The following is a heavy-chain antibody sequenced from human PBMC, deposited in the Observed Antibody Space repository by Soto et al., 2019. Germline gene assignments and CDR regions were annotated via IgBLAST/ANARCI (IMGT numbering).Heavy chain of an antibody. J-gene: IGHJ5*02. CDR2: IPTTIMYI. Sequence: EVQLVESGGGLVKPGGSLRLSCAASGFTFTTYDMNGVRQAPGKGLDLVSSIPTTIMYIYYADSARGLFTISRDNAKNAPFLQMDSLISADTAVYYFVMSVTAPILRHNWFDTWGQGTLVTVSS. D-gene: IGHD3-9*01. V-gene: IGHV3-21*01. CDR3: VMSVTAPILRHNWFDT. CDR1: GFTFTTYD.